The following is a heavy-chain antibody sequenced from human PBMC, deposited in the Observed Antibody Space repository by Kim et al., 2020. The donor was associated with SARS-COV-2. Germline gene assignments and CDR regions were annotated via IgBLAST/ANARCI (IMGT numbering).Heavy chain of an antibody. CDR3: AKVRYGSGLSYFDY. CDR1: GFTFSSYA. Sequence: GGSLRLSCAASGFTFSSYAMSWVRQAPGKGLEWVSVIYSGGSSTYYADSVKGRFTISRDNSKNTLYLQMNSLRAEDTAVYYCAKVRYGSGLSYFDYWGQGTLVTVSS. D-gene: IGHD3-10*01. CDR2: IYSGGSST. V-gene: IGHV3-23*03. J-gene: IGHJ4*02.